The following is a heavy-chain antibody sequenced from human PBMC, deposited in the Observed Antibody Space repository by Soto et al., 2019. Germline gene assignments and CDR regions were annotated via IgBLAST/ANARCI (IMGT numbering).Heavy chain of an antibody. D-gene: IGHD4-17*01. CDR3: ATDTKGYGGKPFTDY. J-gene: IGHJ4*02. V-gene: IGHV1-69*01. CDR1: GGTFSSYA. CDR2: IIPIFGTA. Sequence: QVQLVQSGAEVKKPGSSVKVSCKASGGTFSSYAISWVRQAPGQGLEWMGGIIPIFGTANYAQKFQCRDTITADESTSTAYMVLSSPRSEDTDLYYCATDTKGYGGKPFTDYWGQGTLVTVSS.